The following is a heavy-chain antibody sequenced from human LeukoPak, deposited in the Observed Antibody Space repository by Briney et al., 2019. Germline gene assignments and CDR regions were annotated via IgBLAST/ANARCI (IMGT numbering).Heavy chain of an antibody. CDR1: GGSFSGYY. D-gene: IGHD2-21*02. CDR2: INDSRRT. V-gene: IGHV4-34*01. CDR3: ARGPYSAVTEVGPFDY. J-gene: IGHJ4*02. Sequence: NPSETLSLTCAVYGGSFSGYYWSWIRQPPGQGLKWIGEINDSRRTNYNPSLRSRVTISVDRSKNQFSLKLSSVTAADTAVYYCARGPYSAVTEVGPFDYWGQGTLVTVPS.